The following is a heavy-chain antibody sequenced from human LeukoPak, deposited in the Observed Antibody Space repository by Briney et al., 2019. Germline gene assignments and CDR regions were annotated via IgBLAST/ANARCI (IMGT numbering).Heavy chain of an antibody. CDR2: ISSSSSYI. Sequence: PGGSLRLSCAASGFTFSSYSVNWVRQAPGKGLEWVSSISSSSSYIYYADSVKGRFTISRDNAKNSLYLQMNSLRAEDTAVYYCARDPRTKLYSYGMDVWGQGTTVTVSS. D-gene: IGHD3-3*01. J-gene: IGHJ6*02. CDR1: GFTFSSYS. CDR3: ARDPRTKLYSYGMDV. V-gene: IGHV3-21*01.